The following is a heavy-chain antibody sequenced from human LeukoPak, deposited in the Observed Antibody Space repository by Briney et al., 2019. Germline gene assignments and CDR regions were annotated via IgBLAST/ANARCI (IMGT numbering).Heavy chain of an antibody. D-gene: IGHD2-2*01. CDR1: GGTFSSYA. V-gene: IGHV1-8*03. Sequence: ASVKVSCKASGGTFSSYAINWVRQATGQGLEWMGWMNPNSGNTGYAQKFQGRVTITRNTSISTAYMELSSLRSEDTAVYYCARAPFKRVPAAPLEFDPWGQGTLVTVSS. CDR2: MNPNSGNT. CDR3: ARAPFKRVPAAPLEFDP. J-gene: IGHJ5*02.